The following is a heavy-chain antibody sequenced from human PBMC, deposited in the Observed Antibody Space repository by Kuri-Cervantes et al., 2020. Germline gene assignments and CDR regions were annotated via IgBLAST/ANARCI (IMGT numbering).Heavy chain of an antibody. CDR2: IKQDGSEK. CDR1: GFTFSSYA. V-gene: IGHV3-7*01. CDR3: AREAHITMITAFDY. J-gene: IGHJ4*02. D-gene: IGHD3-22*01. Sequence: GGSLRLSCAASGFTFSSYAMHWVRQAPGKGLEWVANIKQDGSEKYYVDSVKGRFTISRDNAKNSLYLQMNSLRAEDTAVYYCAREAHITMITAFDYWGQGTLVTVSS.